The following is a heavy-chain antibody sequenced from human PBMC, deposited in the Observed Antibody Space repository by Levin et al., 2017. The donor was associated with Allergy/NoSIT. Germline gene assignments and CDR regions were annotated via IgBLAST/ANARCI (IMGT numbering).Heavy chain of an antibody. Sequence: PGGSLRLSCKGSGSTFTSYWIGWVRQMPGKGLEWMGIIYPGDSDTRYSPAFQGQVTISADKSISTAYLQWSSLKAADTAMYYCARRGIGVAGAFDYWGQGTLVTVSS. CDR2: IYPGDSDT. J-gene: IGHJ4*02. D-gene: IGHD6-19*01. CDR1: GSTFTSYW. CDR3: ARRGIGVAGAFDY. V-gene: IGHV5-51*01.